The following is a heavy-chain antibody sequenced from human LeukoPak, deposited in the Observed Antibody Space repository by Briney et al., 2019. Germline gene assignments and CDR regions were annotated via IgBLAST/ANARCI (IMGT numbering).Heavy chain of an antibody. D-gene: IGHD6-13*01. J-gene: IGHJ4*02. CDR3: ARDGAAAGTFDY. V-gene: IGHV4-59*12. CDR1: GGSISSYY. CDR2: IYHSGSA. Sequence: SETLSLTCTVSGGSISSYYWSWIRQPPGKGLEWIGYIYHSGSAYYNPSLKSRVTISVDRSKNQFSLKLSSVTAADTAVYYCARDGAAAGTFDYWGQGTLVTVSS.